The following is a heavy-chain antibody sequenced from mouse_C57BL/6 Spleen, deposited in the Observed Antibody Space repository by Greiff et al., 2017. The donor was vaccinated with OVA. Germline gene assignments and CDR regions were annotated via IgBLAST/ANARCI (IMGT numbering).Heavy chain of an antibody. Sequence: EVKVVESGGGLVQSGRSLRLSCATSGFTFSDFYMEWVRQAPGKGLEWIAASRNKANDYTTEYSASVKGRFIVSRDNYQSILYLQMNALRAEDTAIYYCASDAPSYGSSYGYFDVWGTGTTVTVSS. CDR2: SRNKANDYTT. V-gene: IGHV7-1*01. D-gene: IGHD1-1*01. CDR3: ASDAPSYGSSYGYFDV. J-gene: IGHJ1*03. CDR1: GFTFSDFY.